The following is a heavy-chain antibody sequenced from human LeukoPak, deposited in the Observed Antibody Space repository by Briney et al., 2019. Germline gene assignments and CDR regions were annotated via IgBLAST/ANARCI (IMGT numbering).Heavy chain of an antibody. CDR2: ISSSGNT. J-gene: IGHJ4*02. V-gene: IGHV3-23*01. D-gene: IGHD6-13*01. Sequence: PGGSLRLSCAASGFTFSRSAMTWVRQTPGKGLDWVSSISSSGNTYYADSVKGRFTISRDNSKNMLYLQMNSLRAEDTAVYYCVKGRISEDGLDLWGQGTLVTVSS. CDR3: VKGRISEDGLDL. CDR1: GFTFSRSA.